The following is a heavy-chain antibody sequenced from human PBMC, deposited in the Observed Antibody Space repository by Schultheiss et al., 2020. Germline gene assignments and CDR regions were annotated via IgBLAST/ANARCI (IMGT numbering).Heavy chain of an antibody. CDR2: ISSSSSTI. Sequence: GGSLRLSCAASGFTFSSYSMNWVRQAPGKGLEWVSYISSSSSTIYYADSVKGRFTISRDNAKNSLYLQMNSLRDEDTAVYYCARGRYSSGWYGQSTYYYYGMDVWGQGTTVTVSS. CDR1: GFTFSSYS. V-gene: IGHV3-48*02. CDR3: ARGRYSSGWYGQSTYYYYGMDV. J-gene: IGHJ6*02. D-gene: IGHD6-19*01.